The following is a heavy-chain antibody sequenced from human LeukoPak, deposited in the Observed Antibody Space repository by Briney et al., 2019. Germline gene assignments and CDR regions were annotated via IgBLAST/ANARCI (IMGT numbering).Heavy chain of an antibody. CDR3: AKDPTVPAAPY. Sequence: GGSLRLSCAASGFTVSSNYMSWVRQAPGKGLEWVSAISGGDRSTHYADSVKGRFTISRDSSKNTLYLQMNSLRAEDTAVYYCAKDPTVPAAPYWGQGTLVTVSS. J-gene: IGHJ4*02. V-gene: IGHV3-23*01. D-gene: IGHD2-2*01. CDR1: GFTVSSNY. CDR2: ISGGDRST.